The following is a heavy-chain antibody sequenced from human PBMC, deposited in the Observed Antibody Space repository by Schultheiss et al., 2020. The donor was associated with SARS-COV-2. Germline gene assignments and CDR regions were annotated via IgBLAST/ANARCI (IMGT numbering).Heavy chain of an antibody. V-gene: IGHV3-21*01. CDR3: ATQRFCPKCVCLWGNDY. Sequence: GGSLRLSCAASGFTFSVYGMHWVRQAPGKGLEWVSSISASSAYIYSADSVKGRFTISRDNAKNSLFLQMNSLRAEDTAIYYCATQRFCPKCVCLWGNDYWGQGTLVTVSS. CDR2: ISASSAYI. J-gene: IGHJ4*02. CDR1: GFTFSVYG. D-gene: IGHD3-3*01.